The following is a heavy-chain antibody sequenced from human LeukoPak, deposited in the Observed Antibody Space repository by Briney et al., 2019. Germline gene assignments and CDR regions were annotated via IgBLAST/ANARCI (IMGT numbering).Heavy chain of an antibody. CDR2: ISYDGSNK. Sequence: AGGSLRPSCAASGFTFSSYGMHWVRQAPGKGLEWVAVISYDGSNKYYADSVKGRFTISRDNSKNTLYLQMNSLRTEDTAVYYCARDSYLSPGTGGSLDYWGQGTLVTVSS. V-gene: IGHV3-30*03. J-gene: IGHJ4*02. D-gene: IGHD2-8*02. CDR1: GFTFSSYG. CDR3: ARDSYLSPGTGGSLDY.